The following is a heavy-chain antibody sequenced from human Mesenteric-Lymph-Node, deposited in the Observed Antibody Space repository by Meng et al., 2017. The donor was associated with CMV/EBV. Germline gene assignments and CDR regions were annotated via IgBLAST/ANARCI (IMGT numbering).Heavy chain of an antibody. D-gene: IGHD2/OR15-2a*01. CDR3: ARDNVNPEGFDP. J-gene: IGHJ5*02. V-gene: IGHV1-2*06. CDR1: GYTFTDFY. CDR2: INPNSGVS. Sequence: QVKLGQSRAEGGQPGASVMVSCKASGYTFTDFYIHWVRQAPGQGLEWMGRINPNSGVSNSAQNFQGRVTMTRDTSISTAYMELGRLTSDDTAVYYCARDNVNPEGFDPWGQGTLVTVSS.